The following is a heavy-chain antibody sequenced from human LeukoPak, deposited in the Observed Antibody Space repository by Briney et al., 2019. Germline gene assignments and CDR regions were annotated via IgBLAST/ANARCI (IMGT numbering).Heavy chain of an antibody. CDR3: ARDRRSSGSHVSDY. CDR1: GFTFSSYA. CDR2: ISYDGSNK. D-gene: IGHD6-19*01. J-gene: IGHJ4*02. Sequence: GGSLRLSCAASGFTFSSYAMHWVRQAPGKGLEWVAVISYDGSNKYYADSVKGRFTISRDNSKNTLYLQMNSLRAEDTAVYYCARDRRSSGSHVSDYWGQGTLVTVSS. V-gene: IGHV3-30-3*01.